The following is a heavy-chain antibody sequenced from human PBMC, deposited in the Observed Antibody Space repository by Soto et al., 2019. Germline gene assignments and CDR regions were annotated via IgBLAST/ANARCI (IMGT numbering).Heavy chain of an antibody. CDR1: QFTFSNYG. D-gene: IGHD5-18*01. V-gene: IGHV3-23*01. J-gene: IGHJ3*02. Sequence: EVRLLESGGGLVQRGGSLRLSCAASQFTFSNYGMNWVRQAPGKGLEWVSGISGRGRYTYYADSVKGRFTISRDDSMNTLFLQMKSLRVEDTAVYYCAKPSDGYSNGYAFDIWGQGTMVSGSS. CDR3: AKPSDGYSNGYAFDI. CDR2: ISGRGRYT.